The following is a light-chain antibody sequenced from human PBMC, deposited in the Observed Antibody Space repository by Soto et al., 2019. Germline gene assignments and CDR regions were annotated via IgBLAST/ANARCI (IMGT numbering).Light chain of an antibody. J-gene: IGKJ1*01. CDR2: KAS. CDR3: EQYDTYPRT. Sequence: DIQMTQSPSTLSASVGDRVTITCRASQSISNWLAWYQQKPGKAPKLLIFKASTLESAVPSRFSGSGSGTESTLNISSLQPDDFATNHCEQYDTYPRTFGQGTKVDIK. V-gene: IGKV1-5*03. CDR1: QSISNW.